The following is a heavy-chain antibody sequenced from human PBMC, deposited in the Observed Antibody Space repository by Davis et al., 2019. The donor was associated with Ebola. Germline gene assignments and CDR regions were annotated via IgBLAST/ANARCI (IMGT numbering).Heavy chain of an antibody. Sequence: GESLKISCAASGFTFSSYGMHWVRQAPGKGLEWVAVISYDGSNKYYADSVKGRFTISRDNSKNTLYLQMNSLRAEDTAVYYCAHLHGGQQLGYFDYWGQGTLVTVSS. V-gene: IGHV3-30*03. J-gene: IGHJ4*02. CDR1: GFTFSSYG. CDR3: AHLHGGQQLGYFDY. CDR2: ISYDGSNK. D-gene: IGHD6-13*01.